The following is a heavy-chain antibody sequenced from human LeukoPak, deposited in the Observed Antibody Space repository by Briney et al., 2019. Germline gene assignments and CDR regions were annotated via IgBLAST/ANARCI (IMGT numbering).Heavy chain of an antibody. CDR2: IIPIFGIA. D-gene: IGHD4-11*01. CDR1: GGTFSSYA. CDR3: ARDLTVSWFDP. J-gene: IGHJ5*02. Sequence: AASVKVSCKASGGTFSSYAISWVRQAPGQGLEWMGRIIPIFGIANYAQKFQGRVTITADKSTSTAYMQLSSLRSEDTAAYYCARDLTVSWFDPWGQGTLVTVSS. V-gene: IGHV1-69*04.